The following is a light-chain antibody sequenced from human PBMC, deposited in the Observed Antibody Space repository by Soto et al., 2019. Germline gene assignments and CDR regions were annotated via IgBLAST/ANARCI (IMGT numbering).Light chain of an antibody. Sequence: QSVLTQPPSASGTPGQRVTISCSGSSSNIGSNYGYWYQQLPGTAPKLIIYRNNQRPSGVPDRFSGSKSGTSASLAISGLRSEDEAEYYCAAWDDSLSGGVFGGGTKLTVL. CDR2: RNN. CDR1: SSNIGSNY. J-gene: IGLJ3*02. CDR3: AAWDDSLSGGV. V-gene: IGLV1-47*01.